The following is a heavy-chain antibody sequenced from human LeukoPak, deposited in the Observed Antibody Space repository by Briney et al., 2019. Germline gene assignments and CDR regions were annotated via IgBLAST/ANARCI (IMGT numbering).Heavy chain of an antibody. CDR3: ARGLYSSREYAY. Sequence: SETLSLTCTVSGGSISSSSYYWGWIRQPPGKGLEWIGSIYYSGSTYYNPSLKSRVTISVDTSKNQFSLKLSSVTAADTAVYYCARGLYSSREYAYWGQGTLVTVSS. CDR2: IYYSGST. J-gene: IGHJ4*02. V-gene: IGHV4-39*01. D-gene: IGHD2/OR15-2a*01. CDR1: GGSISSSSYY.